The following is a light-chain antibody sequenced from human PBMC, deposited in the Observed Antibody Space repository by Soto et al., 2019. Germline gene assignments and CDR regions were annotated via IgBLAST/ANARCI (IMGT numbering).Light chain of an antibody. V-gene: IGKV3-20*01. Sequence: EIVLTQSPGTLSLSPGERTTLSCRASQSISSSYLAWYQQKPGQAPRLLVYGASGRATGIPVRFSGSGSGTDFTLTISRLEPEDFALYYCQQYSSTFSTLGQGTNVEIK. J-gene: IGKJ1*01. CDR3: QQYSSTFST. CDR1: QSISSSY. CDR2: GAS.